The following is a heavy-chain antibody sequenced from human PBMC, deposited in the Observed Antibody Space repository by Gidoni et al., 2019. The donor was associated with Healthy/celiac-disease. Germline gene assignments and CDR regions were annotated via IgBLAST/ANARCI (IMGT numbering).Heavy chain of an antibody. J-gene: IGHJ6*02. CDR3: ARVPVDEWELPTGPYYYYGMDV. V-gene: IGHV4-4*02. CDR2: SYHSGST. CDR1: GGSLSSSNW. D-gene: IGHD1-26*01. Sequence: QVQLQESGPGLVKPSGTLSLTCAVSGGSLSSSNWWSWVRQPPGKGLEWIGESYHSGSTNYNPSLKSRVTISVDKSKNQFSLKLSSVTAADTAVYYCARVPVDEWELPTGPYYYYGMDVWGQGTTVTVSS.